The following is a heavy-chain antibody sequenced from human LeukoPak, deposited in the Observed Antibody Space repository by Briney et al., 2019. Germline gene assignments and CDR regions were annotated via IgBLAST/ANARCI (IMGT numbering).Heavy chain of an antibody. D-gene: IGHD3-9*01. Sequence: SETLSLTCAVYGGSFSGYYWSWIRQPPGKGLEWIGEINHSGSTNYNPSLKSRVTISVDTSKNQFSLKLSSVTAADTAVYYCARGNILTGYCFDFWGQGALVTVSS. J-gene: IGHJ4*02. CDR2: INHSGST. CDR3: ARGNILTGYCFDF. CDR1: GGSFSGYY. V-gene: IGHV4-34*01.